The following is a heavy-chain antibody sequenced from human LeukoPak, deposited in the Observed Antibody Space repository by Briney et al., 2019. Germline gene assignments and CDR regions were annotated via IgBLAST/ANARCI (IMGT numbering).Heavy chain of an antibody. CDR2: INTDGRST. CDR3: ARGKGGSGHSIDY. D-gene: IGHD3-3*01. V-gene: IGHV3-74*01. Sequence: GGSLRLSCAASGFTFRSNWMHWVRQVPGKGLVWVSRINTDGRSTGYAYSVKGRFTISRDNAENTLYLQMNSLRAEDTAIYYCARGKGGSGHSIDYWGQGTLVTVPS. J-gene: IGHJ4*02. CDR1: GFTFRSNW.